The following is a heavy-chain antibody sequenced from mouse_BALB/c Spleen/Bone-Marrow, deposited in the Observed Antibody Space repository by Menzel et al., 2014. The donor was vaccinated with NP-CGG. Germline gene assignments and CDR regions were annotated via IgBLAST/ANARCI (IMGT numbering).Heavy chain of an antibody. Sequence: EVQLQQSGAELVKPGASVKLSCTASGFNIKDTYIHWVKQRPEQGLEWIGRIDPANGNTKSDPKFQGKATITADTSPNTAYLQLSSLTSEDTAVFYCTRGLGWDYWGQGTTLTVSS. J-gene: IGHJ2*01. CDR1: GFNIKDTY. V-gene: IGHV14-3*02. D-gene: IGHD4-1*01. CDR3: TRGLGWDY. CDR2: IDPANGNT.